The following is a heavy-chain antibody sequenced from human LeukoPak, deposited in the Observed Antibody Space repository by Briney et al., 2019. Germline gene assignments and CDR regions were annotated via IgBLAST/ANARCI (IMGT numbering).Heavy chain of an antibody. CDR3: ARDLSSTVVTPDGGGY. J-gene: IGHJ4*02. CDR2: IRYDGSNK. D-gene: IGHD4-23*01. V-gene: IGHV3-30*02. Sequence: GGSLRLSRAASGFTFSSYGMHWVRQAPGKGLEWVAFIRYDGSNKYYADSVKGRFTISRDNSKNTLYLQMNSLRAEDTAVYYCARDLSSTVVTPDGGGYWGQGTLVTVSS. CDR1: GFTFSSYG.